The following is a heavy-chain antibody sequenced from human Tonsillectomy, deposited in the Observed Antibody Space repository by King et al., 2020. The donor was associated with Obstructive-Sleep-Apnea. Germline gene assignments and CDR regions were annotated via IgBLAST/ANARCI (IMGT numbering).Heavy chain of an antibody. Sequence: VQLVESGGGFVHPGGSLRLSFAASGFTVSSDYMSWVRQAPGKGFEWVAVIYRGGSTYYSDSVKGRFTISRDNSKNTLYLQMNSLRAEDTAVYYCARGPGGTGYWGQGTLVTVSS. J-gene: IGHJ4*02. CDR2: IYRGGST. V-gene: IGHV3-66*01. D-gene: IGHD1-1*01. CDR1: GFTVSSDY. CDR3: ARGPGGTGY.